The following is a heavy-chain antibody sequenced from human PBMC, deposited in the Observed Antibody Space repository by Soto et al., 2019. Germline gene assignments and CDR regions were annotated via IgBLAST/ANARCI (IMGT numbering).Heavy chain of an antibody. CDR1: GFTFSSYG. CDR3: AKVKGQWLVNYYYGTDV. Sequence: GGSLRLSCAASGFTFSSYGMHWVRQAPGKGLEWVAVISYDGSNKYYADSVKGRFTISRDNSKNTLYLQMNSLRAEDTAVYYCAKVKGQWLVNYYYGTDVWGQGTTVTVSS. V-gene: IGHV3-30*18. CDR2: ISYDGSNK. D-gene: IGHD6-19*01. J-gene: IGHJ6*02.